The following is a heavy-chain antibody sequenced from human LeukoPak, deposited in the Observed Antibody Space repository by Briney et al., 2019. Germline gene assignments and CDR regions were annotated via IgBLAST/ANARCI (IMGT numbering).Heavy chain of an antibody. CDR2: INPSGGST. V-gene: IGHV1-46*01. J-gene: IGHJ4*02. Sequence: ASVKVSCKASGYTFTSYYMHWVRQAPGQGLEWMGIINPSGGSTSYAQKFQGRVTMTRDTSTSTVYMELSSLRSEDTAVYYCARVGGRRIFGVVTPYWSQGTLVTVSS. CDR1: GYTFTSYY. D-gene: IGHD3-3*01. CDR3: ARVGGRRIFGVVTPY.